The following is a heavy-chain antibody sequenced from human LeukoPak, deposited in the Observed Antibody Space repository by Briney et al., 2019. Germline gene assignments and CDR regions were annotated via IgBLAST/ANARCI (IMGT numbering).Heavy chain of an antibody. CDR1: GYTFTSYG. CDR3: ARDRMVRGFDYYYGMDV. J-gene: IGHJ6*04. CDR2: ISAYNGNT. Sequence: ASVKVSCKASGYTFTSYGISWVRQAPGRGLEWMGWISAYNGNTNYAQKLQGRVTMTTDTSTSTAYMELRSLRSDDTAVYYCARDRMVRGFDYYYGMDVWGKGTTVTVSS. V-gene: IGHV1-18*04. D-gene: IGHD3-10*01.